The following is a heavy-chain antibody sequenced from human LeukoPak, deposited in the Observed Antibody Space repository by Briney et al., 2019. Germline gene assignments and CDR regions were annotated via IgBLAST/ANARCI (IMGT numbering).Heavy chain of an antibody. Sequence: GGSLRLSCAASGFTFSSYGMHWVRQAPGKGLEWVAFIQNDEIDKFYADSVKGRFTVSRDNSRDTMYLQMNSLRVEGTAVYYCAKERKLLPFDCWGQGTLVTVSS. CDR3: AKERKLLPFDC. J-gene: IGHJ4*02. D-gene: IGHD4-23*01. CDR2: IQNDEIDK. V-gene: IGHV3-30*02. CDR1: GFTFSSYG.